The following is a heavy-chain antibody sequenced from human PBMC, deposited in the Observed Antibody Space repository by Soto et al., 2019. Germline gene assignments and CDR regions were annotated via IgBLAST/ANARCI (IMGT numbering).Heavy chain of an antibody. CDR1: GFTFNNYA. D-gene: IGHD2-2*01. V-gene: IGHV3-23*01. CDR3: AKLGSSSWSPHYYFDY. Sequence: EVQLLESGGGLVQPGGSLRLSCAASGFTFNNYAMGWVRQAPGKGLEWVSAITDSGDDTYYKDSVKGRFTISRDNSKSTLYLQMNSLRAEDTAIYYCAKLGSSSWSPHYYFDYWGQGTLVTVSS. J-gene: IGHJ4*02. CDR2: ITDSGDDT.